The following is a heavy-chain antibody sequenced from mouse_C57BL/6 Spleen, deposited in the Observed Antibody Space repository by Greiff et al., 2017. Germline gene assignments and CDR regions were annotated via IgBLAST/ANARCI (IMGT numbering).Heavy chain of an antibody. CDR2: LYPGDGDT. Sequence: QVQLQQSGAELVKPGASVKISCKASGYAFSSYWMNWVKQRPGKGLEWIGQLYPGDGDTNYNGKFKGKATLTADKSSSTAYMQLSSLTSEDSAVYFCARNGNSSDYYAMDYWGQGTSVTVSS. J-gene: IGHJ4*01. V-gene: IGHV1-80*01. D-gene: IGHD2-1*01. CDR3: ARNGNSSDYYAMDY. CDR1: GYAFSSYW.